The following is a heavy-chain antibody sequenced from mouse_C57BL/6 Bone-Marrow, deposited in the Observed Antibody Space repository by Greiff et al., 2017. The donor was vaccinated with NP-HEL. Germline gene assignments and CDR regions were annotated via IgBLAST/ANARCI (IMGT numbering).Heavy chain of an antibody. CDR2: IDPSDSET. J-gene: IGHJ4*01. V-gene: IGHV1-52*01. Sequence: VQLQQSGAELVRPGSSVKLSCKASGYTFTSYWMHWVKQRPIQGLEWIGNIDPSDSETHYNQKFKDKATLTVDKSSSTAYMQLSSLTSEDSAVYYCARLFITTVVNYAMDYWGQGTSVTVSS. CDR1: GYTFTSYW. CDR3: ARLFITTVVNYAMDY. D-gene: IGHD1-1*01.